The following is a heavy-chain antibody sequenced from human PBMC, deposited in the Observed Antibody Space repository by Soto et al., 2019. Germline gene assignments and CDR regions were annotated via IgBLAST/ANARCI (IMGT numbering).Heavy chain of an antibody. J-gene: IGHJ5*02. CDR3: ARDTAFIASGLFDP. Sequence: GGSLRLSCTASGFTFSSYAMSWVRQAPGKGLEWVSYISSIVSTIYYAVSVKGRFTISRDNAKNSLYLQMNSLRAEDTAVYYCARDTAFIASGLFDPWGQGTPVTVSS. CDR2: ISSIVSTI. CDR1: GFTFSSYA. V-gene: IGHV3-48*04. D-gene: IGHD3-22*01.